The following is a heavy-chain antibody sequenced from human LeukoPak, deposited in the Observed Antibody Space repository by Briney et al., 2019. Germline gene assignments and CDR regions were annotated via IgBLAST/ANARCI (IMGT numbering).Heavy chain of an antibody. CDR3: TSAYTYVRLGDH. J-gene: IGHJ4*02. D-gene: IGHD3-16*01. CDR2: TNLHGTAV. V-gene: IGHV3-74*01. Sequence: GGSLRLSCEVSGLSFSNYWMHWVRQAPGKGLVWVARTNLHGTAVDYADSVKGRFIISRDNAKNTLFLQMNSLRVEDTAVYYCTSAYTYVRLGDHWGQGTLVTVSS. CDR1: GLSFSNYW.